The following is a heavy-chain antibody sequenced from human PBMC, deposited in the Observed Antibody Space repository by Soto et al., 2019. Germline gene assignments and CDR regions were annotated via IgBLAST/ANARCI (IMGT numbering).Heavy chain of an antibody. V-gene: IGHV4-39*01. Sequence: QLQLQESGPGLVKPSETLSLTCTVSGGSISSSSYYWGWIRQPPGKGLEWIGSIYYSGSTYYNPSLKSPVNIAADTSKIQFSLKLSSVTAADTAVYYCARLGVGILWFGELSDYWGQETLVTVSS. CDR3: ARLGVGILWFGELSDY. CDR1: GGSISSSSYY. CDR2: IYYSGST. J-gene: IGHJ4*02. D-gene: IGHD3-10*01.